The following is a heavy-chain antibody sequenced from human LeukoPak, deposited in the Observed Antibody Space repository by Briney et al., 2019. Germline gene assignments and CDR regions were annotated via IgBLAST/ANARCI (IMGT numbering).Heavy chain of an antibody. CDR3: AKNSGAVTISGEFDY. J-gene: IGHJ4*02. CDR1: GFTFSSYA. D-gene: IGHD4-17*01. V-gene: IGHV3-23*01. CDR2: ISASGGSP. Sequence: GGSLRLSCAASGFTFSSYAMTWVRQAPGQGLEWVSAISASGGSPYYADSVKGRFTISRDNSKNTLYLQMNSLRAEDTAVYYCAKNSGAVTISGEFDYWGQGTLVAVSS.